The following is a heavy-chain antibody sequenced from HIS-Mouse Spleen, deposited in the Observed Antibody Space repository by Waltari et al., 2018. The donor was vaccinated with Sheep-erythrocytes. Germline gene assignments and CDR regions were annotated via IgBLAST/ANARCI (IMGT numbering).Heavy chain of an antibody. CDR1: GGSISSSSYY. D-gene: IGHD4-17*01. V-gene: IGHV4-39*01. Sequence: QLQLQESGPGLVKPSETLSLTCTVSGGSISSSSYYWGWIRQPPGKGLEWIGSIYYSGSTYYTPSLKSRVTISVDTSKNPFSLKLSSVTAADTAVYYCARHTTTVTTGRYFQHWGQGTLVTVSS. CDR2: IYYSGST. J-gene: IGHJ1*01. CDR3: ARHTTTVTTGRYFQH.